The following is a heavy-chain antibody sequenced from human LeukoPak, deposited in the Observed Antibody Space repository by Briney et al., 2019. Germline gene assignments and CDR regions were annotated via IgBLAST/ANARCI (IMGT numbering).Heavy chain of an antibody. V-gene: IGHV3-74*01. J-gene: IGHJ4*02. CDR3: ARVLAAGTGYFDY. Sequence: GSLRLSCGASGLTVSSYAMSWVRQAPGKGLVWVSRINSDGSSTNYADSVKGRFTISRDNAKNTLYLQMNSLRAEDTAIYYCARVLAAGTGYFDYWGQGTLVTVSS. D-gene: IGHD6-13*01. CDR1: GLTVSSYA. CDR2: INSDGSST.